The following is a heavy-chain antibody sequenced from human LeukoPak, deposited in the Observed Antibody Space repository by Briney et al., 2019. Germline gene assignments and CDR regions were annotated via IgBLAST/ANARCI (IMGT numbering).Heavy chain of an antibody. J-gene: IGHJ4*02. V-gene: IGHV4-59*01. CDR1: GGSISNIY. CDR3: ASHKGF. Sequence: NSSETLSLTCTVYGGSISNIYWSWFRQPPGKGLEWIGYIYYSGSTNYNPSLKSRVTISVDTSKSQFSLKLSSVTAADTAVYYCASHKGFWGQGTLVTVSS. CDR2: IYYSGST.